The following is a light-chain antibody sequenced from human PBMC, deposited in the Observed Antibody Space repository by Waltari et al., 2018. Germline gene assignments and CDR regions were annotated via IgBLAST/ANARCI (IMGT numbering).Light chain of an antibody. CDR3: HQYYRTPLT. J-gene: IGKJ2*01. V-gene: IGKV4-1*01. Sequence: DIVMTQSPDSLAVSLGERATINCKSSQNILYTSNNQNSLAWYQQKPGQPPKLLIYWASTRESGVPDRFSVSGSGTDFTLTISSLQAEDVAVYYCHQYYRTPLTFGQGTKLEIK. CDR2: WAS. CDR1: QNILYTSNNQNS.